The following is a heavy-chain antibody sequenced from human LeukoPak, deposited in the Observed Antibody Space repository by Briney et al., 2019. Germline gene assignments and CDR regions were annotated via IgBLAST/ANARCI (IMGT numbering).Heavy chain of an antibody. V-gene: IGHV3-66*01. Sequence: PGGSLTLSCAASGFIVSSNYMSWVRQAPGKGLEWVSVIYTGGNTYYADSVQGRFTIPRDNSKNTLYLQMNSLRAEDTAVYYCARDFYGSGSYYTAFDYWGQGTQVTVSS. CDR1: GFIVSSNY. J-gene: IGHJ4*02. D-gene: IGHD3-10*01. CDR3: ARDFYGSGSYYTAFDY. CDR2: IYTGGNT.